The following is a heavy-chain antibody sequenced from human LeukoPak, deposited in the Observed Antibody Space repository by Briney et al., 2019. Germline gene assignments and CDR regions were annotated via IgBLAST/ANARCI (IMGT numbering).Heavy chain of an antibody. Sequence: GGSLRLSCAASGFTFSDYYMSWIRQAPGKGLEWVSYISSSGSTIYYADSVKGRFTISRDNAKNSLYLQMNSLRAEDTAVYYCARSLPAAPLDPSYYYYGMDVWGQGTTVTVSS. V-gene: IGHV3-11*04. D-gene: IGHD2-2*01. CDR2: ISSSGSTI. J-gene: IGHJ6*02. CDR1: GFTFSDYY. CDR3: ARSLPAAPLDPSYYYYGMDV.